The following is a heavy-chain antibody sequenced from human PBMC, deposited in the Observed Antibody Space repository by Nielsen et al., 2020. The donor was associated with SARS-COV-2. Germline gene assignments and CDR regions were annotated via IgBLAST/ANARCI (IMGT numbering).Heavy chain of an antibody. J-gene: IGHJ4*02. V-gene: IGHV4-4*02. CDR1: GGSISSSNW. Sequence: SETLSLTCAVSGGSISSSNWWSWVRQPPGKGLEWIGEIYHSGSTNYNPSLKSRVTTSVDKSKNQFSLKLSSVTAADTAVYYCAKDSSYYGSGSYFDYWGQGTLVTVSS. CDR2: IYHSGST. D-gene: IGHD3-10*01. CDR3: AKDSSYYGSGSYFDY.